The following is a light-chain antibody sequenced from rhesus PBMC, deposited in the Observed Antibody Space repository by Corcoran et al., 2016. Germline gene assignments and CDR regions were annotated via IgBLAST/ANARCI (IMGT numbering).Light chain of an antibody. CDR2: GAT. J-gene: IGKJ4*01. Sequence: DIQMTQSPSSLSASVGDTVTITCRASQGISSYLNWFQQKPGKATKLQIYGATNLQSGVPSRFRGSGSGTDFTLTNSSLQPENFATYYCRQYKTYPLTFGGGARVEIK. CDR1: QGISSY. V-gene: IGKV1-28*02. CDR3: RQYKTYPLT.